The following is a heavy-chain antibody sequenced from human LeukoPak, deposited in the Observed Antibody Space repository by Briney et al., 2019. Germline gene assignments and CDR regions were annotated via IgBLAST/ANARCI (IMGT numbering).Heavy chain of an antibody. Sequence: PSETLSLTCTVSGVSISSSSYFWGWTRQPPGKGLEWIGSIYYTGSTYYNPSLKSRVTISIDTSKNQFSLKLSSVTAADTAVYYCARDRFPSVSNQGWFDPWGQGSLVTVSS. D-gene: IGHD5/OR15-5a*01. V-gene: IGHV4-39*07. CDR2: IYYTGST. CDR3: ARDRFPSVSNQGWFDP. CDR1: GVSISSSSYF. J-gene: IGHJ5*02.